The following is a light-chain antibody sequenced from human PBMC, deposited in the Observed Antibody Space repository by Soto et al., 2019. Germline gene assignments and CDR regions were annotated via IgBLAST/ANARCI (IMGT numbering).Light chain of an antibody. Sequence: EIVLTQSPGTLSLTPGERATLSCRASQSVSSTFLAWYQQKPGHAPKVLIYGASTRATGIPDRFSGSGSGTDSTLTISRLEPEDFAMYYCQQYESSRTFGQGTKVEMK. V-gene: IGKV3-20*01. CDR3: QQYESSRT. J-gene: IGKJ1*01. CDR1: QSVSSTF. CDR2: GAS.